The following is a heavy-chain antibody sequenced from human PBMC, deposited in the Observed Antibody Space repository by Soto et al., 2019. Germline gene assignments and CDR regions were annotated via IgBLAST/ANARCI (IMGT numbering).Heavy chain of an antibody. CDR3: ARARSGLLWFGELFNFDY. V-gene: IGHV4-31*03. Sequence: SETLSLTCTVSGGSISSGGYYWSWIRQHPGKGLEWIGYIYYSGSTYYNPSLKSRVTISVDTSKNQFSLKLSSVTAADTAVYYCARARSGLLWFGELFNFDYWGQGTLVTVSS. J-gene: IGHJ4*02. CDR1: GGSISSGGYY. CDR2: IYYSGST. D-gene: IGHD3-10*01.